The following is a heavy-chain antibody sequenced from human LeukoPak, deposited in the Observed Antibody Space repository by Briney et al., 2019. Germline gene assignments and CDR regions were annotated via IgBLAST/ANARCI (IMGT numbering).Heavy chain of an antibody. V-gene: IGHV3-23*01. J-gene: IGHJ4*02. D-gene: IGHD3-3*01. CDR3: SAPYDFRSGYNY. CDR1: GFTLSRKA. Sequence: PGGSLRHSCADSGFTLSRKAMSWVRQAPGKGLEWVSVISGRGDNTYYADSVKGWFTISRDNSKNTLFLQMNSLRAEDTAVYYCSAPYDFRSGYNYWGQGTLVTVSS. CDR2: ISGRGDNT.